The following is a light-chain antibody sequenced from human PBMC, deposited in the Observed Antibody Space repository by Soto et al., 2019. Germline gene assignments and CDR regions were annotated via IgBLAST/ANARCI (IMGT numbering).Light chain of an antibody. V-gene: IGKV3-11*01. CDR2: DAY. CDR1: QSFRGL. Sequence: EVVLTQSPVTLSLSPGERATLSCRASQSFRGLLAWYQQKPGQAPRLLIYDAYNRATGIPPRFSGSGSGTDFTLTISSLEPEDSAVYFCHQRYNWPRVTFGQGTQLEIK. CDR3: HQRYNWPRVT. J-gene: IGKJ5*01.